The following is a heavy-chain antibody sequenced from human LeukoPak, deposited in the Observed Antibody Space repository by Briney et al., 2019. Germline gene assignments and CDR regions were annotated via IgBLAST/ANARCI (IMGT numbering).Heavy chain of an antibody. CDR2: MNPNSGNT. Sequence: ASVKVSCKASGGTFSSYAISWVRQAPGQGLEWMGWMNPNSGNTGYAQKFQGRVTFTRNTSISTAYMELSSLRSEDTAVYFCARADPFKGSTPWTPFDYWGPGTLVTVSS. V-gene: IGHV1-8*03. CDR1: GGTFSSYA. CDR3: ARADPFKGSTPWTPFDY. J-gene: IGHJ4*02. D-gene: IGHD3-10*01.